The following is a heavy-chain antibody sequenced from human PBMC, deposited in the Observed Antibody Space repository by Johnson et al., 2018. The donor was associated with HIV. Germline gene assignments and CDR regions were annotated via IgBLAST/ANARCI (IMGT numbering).Heavy chain of an antibody. D-gene: IGHD1-26*01. CDR3: AKDRASVWYSGSYLVD. Sequence: QVQLVESGGGVVQPGGSLRLSCAASGFTFSSYGMHWVRQAPGKGLEWVAFIRFDGSNKYYTDSVKGRFTISRDNSKNTLDMQMNSLRDAETAVYYCAKDRASVWYSGSYLVDWGPGTMVTVSS. J-gene: IGHJ3*01. CDR2: IRFDGSNK. CDR1: GFTFSSYG. V-gene: IGHV3-30*02.